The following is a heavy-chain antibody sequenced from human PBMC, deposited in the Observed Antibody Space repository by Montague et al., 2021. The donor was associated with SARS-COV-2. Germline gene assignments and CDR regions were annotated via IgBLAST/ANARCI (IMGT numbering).Heavy chain of an antibody. CDR1: SGSFNDFY. CDR3: ACGQVTISGVLIFIPAAGHLDV. CDR2: INHSGSA. Sequence: SETLSLTCAVYSGSFNDFYCSWICQSPGQGKERIGEINHSGSATNNPSLKGRVTLTRDTSKNKFSLTLQSATPAATAAYYCACGQVTISGVLIFIPAAGHLDVWGQGTSVTVSS. J-gene: IGHJ3*01. V-gene: IGHV4-34*01. D-gene: IGHD3-3*01.